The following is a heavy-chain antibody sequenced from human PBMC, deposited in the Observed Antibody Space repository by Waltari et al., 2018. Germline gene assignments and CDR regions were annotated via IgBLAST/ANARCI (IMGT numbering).Heavy chain of an antibody. CDR3: AKMPQGGTHYYYGMDV. CDR1: GLTFSSYA. CDR2: ISCSGGRT. V-gene: IGHV3-23*01. D-gene: IGHD2-2*01. Sequence: EVQLLESGGGLLQPGGSLRLSCAASGLTFSSYAMSWVRQAPGKGLEWVSGISCSGGRTYYAESVTGRFTISRDNPKNTLYLLMNSLRVEDTAVYYCAKMPQGGTHYYYGMDVWGHGTTVTVSS. J-gene: IGHJ6*02.